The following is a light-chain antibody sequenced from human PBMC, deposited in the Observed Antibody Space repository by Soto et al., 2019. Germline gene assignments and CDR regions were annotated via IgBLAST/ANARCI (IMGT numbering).Light chain of an antibody. V-gene: IGKV1-39*01. CDR3: HHSLDTPRT. CDR2: LAS. Sequence: DIQMTQSPSSLSASVGDRVTITCRASQNIYTYLHWYQQKPGKAPNLLIYLASNLQSGVPSRFTGSGSWTDFTLTIASLQPEAFATYYCHHSLDTPRTFGPGTKVEMK. J-gene: IGKJ1*01. CDR1: QNIYTY.